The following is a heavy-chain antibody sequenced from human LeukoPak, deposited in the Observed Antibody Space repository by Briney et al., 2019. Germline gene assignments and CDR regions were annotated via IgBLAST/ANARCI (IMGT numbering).Heavy chain of an antibody. J-gene: IGHJ3*01. CDR3: AKDRGTITMTQDV. V-gene: IGHV3-30*18. CDR1: GFTFSSYG. CDR2: ISFDGSDK. D-gene: IGHD3-22*01. Sequence: GGSLRRSCSASGFTFSSYGLHWVRQAPGKGLEWVAVISFDGSDKYYADSVKGRFTISRDNSKNTVYLQMNSLRAEDTAVYYCAKDRGTITMTQDVWGQGTMITVSS.